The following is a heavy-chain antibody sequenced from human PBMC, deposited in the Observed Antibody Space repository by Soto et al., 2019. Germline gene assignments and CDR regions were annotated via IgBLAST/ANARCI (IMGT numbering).Heavy chain of an antibody. CDR2: TSGSGGDT. J-gene: IGHJ3*01. D-gene: IGHD3-3*01. CDR3: AKIYDFWSRHHDSFDV. CDR1: GFSFGRYA. V-gene: IGHV3-23*01. Sequence: QLFESGGGLVQPGGSLRLSCVASGFSFGRYAMTWVRPAPGKGLEWVSGTSGSGGDTYYADSGKGRFTISRDNPKNTLYLQMNSLRVEDTAVFYCAKIYDFWSRHHDSFDVWGQGTLVTVSS.